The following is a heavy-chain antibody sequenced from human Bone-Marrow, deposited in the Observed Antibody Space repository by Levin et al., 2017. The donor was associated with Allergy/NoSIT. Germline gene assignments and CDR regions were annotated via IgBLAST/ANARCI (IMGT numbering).Heavy chain of an antibody. V-gene: IGHV4-61*01. Sequence: PSETLSLTCTVSGGSVSSGSYYWSWIRQPPGKGLEWIGYIYYSGSTNYNPSLKSRVTISVDTSKNQFSLKLSSVTAADTAVYYCARGRVSYGSGSDYNFDYWGQGTLVTVSS. D-gene: IGHD3-10*01. J-gene: IGHJ4*02. CDR1: GGSVSSGSYY. CDR2: IYYSGST. CDR3: ARGRVSYGSGSDYNFDY.